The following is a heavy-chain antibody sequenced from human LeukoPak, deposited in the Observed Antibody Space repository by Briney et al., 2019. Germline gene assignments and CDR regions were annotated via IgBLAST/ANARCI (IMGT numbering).Heavy chain of an antibody. V-gene: IGHV3-23*01. Sequence: GGSLRLSCAASGFTFRNYGMSWVRQAPGKGLEWVSAISNSGGNTYYADSVKGRFTISRDNSRNTLYLQMNSLRAEDTAVYYCAKGDGGSYYIYYYMDVWGKGTTVTISS. D-gene: IGHD3-16*01. CDR2: ISNSGGNT. CDR1: GFTFRNYG. J-gene: IGHJ6*03. CDR3: AKGDGGSYYIYYYMDV.